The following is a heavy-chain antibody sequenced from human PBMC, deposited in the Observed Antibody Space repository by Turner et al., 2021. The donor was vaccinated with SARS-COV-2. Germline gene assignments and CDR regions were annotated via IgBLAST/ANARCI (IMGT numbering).Heavy chain of an antibody. D-gene: IGHD1-26*01. CDR3: ARPLGGNYYRGLEY. Sequence: QVRLVESGGGGGQPGRALRLYCVASGVTFSSYAIHWVRQAPGKGLEWVAVISYDGTNKYYADSVRGRFTFSRDDSKNTLYLQMNSLRTEDTAVYYCARPLGGNYYRGLEYWGQGTLVTVSS. J-gene: IGHJ4*02. CDR2: ISYDGTNK. CDR1: GVTFSSYA. V-gene: IGHV3-30-3*01.